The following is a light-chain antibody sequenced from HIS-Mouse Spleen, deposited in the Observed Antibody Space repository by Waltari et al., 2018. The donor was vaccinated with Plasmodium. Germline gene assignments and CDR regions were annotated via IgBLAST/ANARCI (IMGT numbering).Light chain of an antibody. J-gene: IGLJ3*02. V-gene: IGLV2-23*01. Sequence: QSALTQPASVSGSPGQSITISCTGTSSDVGSYNLVSWYQQHPGKAPKLMIYEGSKRPSGVSNRFSGSKSGNTASLTISGLQAVDEADYYCCSYAGSSTNWVFGGGTKLTVL. CDR1: SSDVGSYNL. CDR2: EGS. CDR3: CSYAGSSTNWV.